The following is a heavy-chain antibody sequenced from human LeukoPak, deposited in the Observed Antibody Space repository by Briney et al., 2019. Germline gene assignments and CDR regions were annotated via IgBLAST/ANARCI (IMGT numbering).Heavy chain of an antibody. V-gene: IGHV3-23*01. CDR1: GFTFSSYS. CDR2: IRGSGVTT. Sequence: GGSLRLSCAASGFTFSSYSMNWVRQAPGKGLEWVSAIRGSGVTTYYADSVKGRFTISRDNSKDTLYLQMNSLRVEDTAVYYCAKGLYDWLSDTDYWGQGTLVTVYS. CDR3: AKGLYDWLSDTDY. D-gene: IGHD3-9*01. J-gene: IGHJ4*02.